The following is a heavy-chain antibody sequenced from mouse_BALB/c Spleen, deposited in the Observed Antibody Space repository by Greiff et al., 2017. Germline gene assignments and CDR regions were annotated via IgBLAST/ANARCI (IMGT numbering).Heavy chain of an antibody. Sequence: EVKVVESGGGLVQPGGSRKLSCAASGFTFSSFGMHWVRQAPEKGLEWVAYISSGSSTIYYADTVKGRFTISRDNPKNTLFLQMTSLRSEDTAMYYCARLDSSGGNYWGQGTTLTVSS. CDR2: ISSGSSTI. CDR1: GFTFSSFG. J-gene: IGHJ2*01. V-gene: IGHV5-17*02. CDR3: ARLDSSGGNY. D-gene: IGHD3-2*01.